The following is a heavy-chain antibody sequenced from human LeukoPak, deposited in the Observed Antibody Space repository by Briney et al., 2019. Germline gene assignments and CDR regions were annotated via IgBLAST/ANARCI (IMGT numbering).Heavy chain of an antibody. D-gene: IGHD2/OR15-2a*01. Sequence: GESLKISCKGSGYSFTSYWIGWVRQMPGKGLEWVAFIYPGGSDRRYSPPFQGQVTVSADKSINTVYLQWGSLKASDTAMYYCARHFYDTSTYHSSFDFWGQGTLVTVSS. V-gene: IGHV5-51*01. CDR3: ARHFYDTSTYHSSFDF. CDR1: GYSFTSYW. J-gene: IGHJ4*02. CDR2: IYPGGSDR.